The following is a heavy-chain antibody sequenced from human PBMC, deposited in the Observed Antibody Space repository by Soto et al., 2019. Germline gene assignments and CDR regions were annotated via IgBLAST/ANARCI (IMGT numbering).Heavy chain of an antibody. D-gene: IGHD2-15*01. Sequence: QVQLVESGGGVVQPGRSLRLSCAASGFTFSSYCMHWVRQAPGKGLEWVAVIWYDGSNKYYADYVKGRFTISRDNSKNTIYLQMNIQRGEDKDVYYCASDLGYCSGGSCPRLGIIDYWGQGTLVTVSS. J-gene: IGHJ4*02. CDR1: GFTFSSYC. CDR3: ASDLGYCSGGSCPRLGIIDY. V-gene: IGHV3-33*01. CDR2: IWYDGSNK.